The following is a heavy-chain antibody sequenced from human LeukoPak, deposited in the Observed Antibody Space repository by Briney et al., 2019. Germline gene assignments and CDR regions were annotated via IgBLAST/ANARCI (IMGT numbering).Heavy chain of an antibody. V-gene: IGHV4-34*01. CDR2: INHSGST. J-gene: IGHJ5*02. CDR1: GGSFSGYY. D-gene: IGHD1-14*01. CDR3: ARETTSYYWFDP. Sequence: NPSETLSLTCAVYGGSFSGYYWSWIRQPPGKGLEWIGEINHSGSTYYNPSLKSRITISVDTSKNQFSLKLSSVTAADTAVYYCARETTSYYWFDPWGQGTLVTVSS.